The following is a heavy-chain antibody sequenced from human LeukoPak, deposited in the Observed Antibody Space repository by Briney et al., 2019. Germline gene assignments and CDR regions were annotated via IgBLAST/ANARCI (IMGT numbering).Heavy chain of an antibody. J-gene: IGHJ4*02. D-gene: IGHD6-13*01. CDR1: GFTFSSYG. CDR3: AKDPSPAAGTY. V-gene: IGHV3-23*01. Sequence: GGSLGLSCAASGFTFSSYGMSWVRQAPGKGLEWVSAISGSGGSTYYADSVKGRFTISRDNSKNTLYLQMNSLRAEDTAVYYCAKDPSPAAGTYWGQGTLVTVSS. CDR2: ISGSGGST.